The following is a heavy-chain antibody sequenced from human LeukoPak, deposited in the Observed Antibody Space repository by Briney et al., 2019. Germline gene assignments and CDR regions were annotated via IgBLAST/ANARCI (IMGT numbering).Heavy chain of an antibody. CDR1: GGSISSGGYS. V-gene: IGHV4-30-2*01. CDR3: ARARGYYGSGSYSSAGDAFDI. CDR2: IYHSGST. J-gene: IGHJ3*02. D-gene: IGHD3-10*01. Sequence: SETLSLTCAVPGGSISSGGYSWSWIRQPPGKGLEWIGYIYHSGSTYYNPSLKSRVTISVDRSKNQFSLKLSSVTAADTAVYYCARARGYYGSGSYSSAGDAFDIWGQGTMVTVSS.